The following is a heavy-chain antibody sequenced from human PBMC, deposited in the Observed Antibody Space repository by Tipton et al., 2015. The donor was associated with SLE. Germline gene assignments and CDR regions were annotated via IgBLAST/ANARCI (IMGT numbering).Heavy chain of an antibody. V-gene: IGHV4-39*07. CDR2: IYYSGSP. D-gene: IGHD4-11*01. Sequence: TLSLTCTVSGDSITSSDSSWGWIRQPPGEGLESIGSIYYSGSPSYNPSLRSRVTISVDTSKNQFSLKLSSVTAADTAVYFCARMDYSQFQLLYFESWGQGILVTVSS. CDR1: GDSITSSDSS. J-gene: IGHJ4*02. CDR3: ARMDYSQFQLLYFES.